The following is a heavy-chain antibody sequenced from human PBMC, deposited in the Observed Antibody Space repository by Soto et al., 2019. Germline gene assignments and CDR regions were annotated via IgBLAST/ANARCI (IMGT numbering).Heavy chain of an antibody. CDR1: GFTFSSYD. Sequence: GGSLRLSCAASGFTFSSYDLHWVRQATGKGLERVSALGPAGDTYYPGSVKGRFTISRENAKNSLYLQMNSLRAGDTAVYYCARSGGLLWFGELLPDNYYYGMDVWGQGTTVTVSS. CDR3: ARSGGLLWFGELLPDNYYYGMDV. V-gene: IGHV3-13*01. CDR2: LGPAGDT. D-gene: IGHD3-10*01. J-gene: IGHJ6*02.